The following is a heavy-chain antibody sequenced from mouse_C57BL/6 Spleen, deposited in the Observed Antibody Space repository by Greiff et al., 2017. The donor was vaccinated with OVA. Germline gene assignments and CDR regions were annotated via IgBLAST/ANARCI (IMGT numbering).Heavy chain of an antibody. D-gene: IGHD2-4*01. J-gene: IGHJ2*01. Sequence: EVQLQQSGTVLARPGASVKMSCKTSGYTFTSYWMHWVKQRPGQGLEWIGAIYPGNSDTSYNQKFKGKAKLTAVTSASTAYMELSSLTNEDSAVYYCTRSVIYYDYPYYFDYWGQGTTLTVSS. CDR3: TRSVIYYDYPYYFDY. V-gene: IGHV1-5*01. CDR1: GYTFTSYW. CDR2: IYPGNSDT.